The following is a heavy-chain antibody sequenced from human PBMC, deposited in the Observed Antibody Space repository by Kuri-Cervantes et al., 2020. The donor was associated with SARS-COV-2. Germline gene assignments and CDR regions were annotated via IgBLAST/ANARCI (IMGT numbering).Heavy chain of an antibody. D-gene: IGHD5-18*01. CDR2: IYYSGST. CDR3: ARDVQGYSYGSGYYYYGMDV. V-gene: IGHV4-59*01. CDR1: GGSISSYY. J-gene: IGHJ6*02. Sequence: GSLRLSCTVSGGSISSYYWSWIRQPPGKGLEGIGYIYYSGSTNYNPSLKSRVTISVDTSKNQFSLKLSSVTAADTAVYYCARDVQGYSYGSGYYYYGMDVWGQGTTVTVSS.